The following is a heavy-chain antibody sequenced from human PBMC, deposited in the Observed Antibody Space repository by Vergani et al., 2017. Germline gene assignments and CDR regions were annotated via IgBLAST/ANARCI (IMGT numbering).Heavy chain of an antibody. Sequence: EVQLVESGGGLVQPGGSLRLSCAASGFTFSSYWMSWVRQAPGKGLGWVANIKQDGSEKYYVDSVKGRFTISRDNAKNSLYLQMNSLRAEDTAVYYCARLLRSRVGASSPQYYFDYWGQGTLVTVSS. CDR2: IKQDGSEK. V-gene: IGHV3-7*01. CDR1: GFTFSSYW. CDR3: ARLLRSRVGASSPQYYFDY. J-gene: IGHJ4*02. D-gene: IGHD6-6*01.